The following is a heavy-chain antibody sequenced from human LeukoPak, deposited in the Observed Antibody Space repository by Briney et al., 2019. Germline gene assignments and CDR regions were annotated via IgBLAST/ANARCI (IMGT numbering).Heavy chain of an antibody. V-gene: IGHV3-30*18. CDR1: GFTFCSYG. D-gene: IGHD1-26*01. CDR3: AKDDLWELRGFDY. Sequence: PGRSLRLSCAASGFTFCSYGMHWVRQAPGKGLEWVAVISYDGSNKYYADSVKGRFTISRDNSKNTLYLQMNSLRAEDTAVYYCAKDDLWELRGFDYWGQGTLVTVSS. J-gene: IGHJ4*02. CDR2: ISYDGSNK.